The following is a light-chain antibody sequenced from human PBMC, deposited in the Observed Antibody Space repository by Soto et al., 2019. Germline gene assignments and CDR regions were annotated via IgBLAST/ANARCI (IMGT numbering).Light chain of an antibody. CDR2: EVT. CDR1: SSDVGKYNF. CDR3: CLSGGSSNYVV. Sequence: QSALTQPASVSGSPGQSITISCTGTSSDVGKYNFVSWYRHHPGKAPKLIIFEVTKRPSGVSNRFSGSKSGNTASLTISGLQAEDEADYYCCLSGGSSNYVVFGGGTKLTVL. J-gene: IGLJ2*01. V-gene: IGLV2-23*02.